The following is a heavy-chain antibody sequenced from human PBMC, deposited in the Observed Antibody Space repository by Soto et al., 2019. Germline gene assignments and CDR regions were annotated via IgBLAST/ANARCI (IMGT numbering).Heavy chain of an antibody. V-gene: IGHV4-34*01. CDR2: INHSGST. J-gene: IGHJ4*02. CDR3: ARYYDSSGSHGYYFDY. D-gene: IGHD3-22*01. Sequence: PSESLSLTCAVYGGSFSGYYWSWIRQPPGKGLEWIGEINHSGSTNYNPSLKSRVTISVDTSKNQFSLKLSSVTAADTAVYYCARYYDSSGSHGYYFDYWGQGTLVTVSS. CDR1: GGSFSGYY.